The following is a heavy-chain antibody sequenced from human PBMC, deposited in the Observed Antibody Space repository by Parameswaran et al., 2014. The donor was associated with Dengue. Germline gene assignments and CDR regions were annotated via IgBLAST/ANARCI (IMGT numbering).Heavy chain of an antibody. J-gene: IGHJ5*02. Sequence: VRQMPGKGLEWLAVISNDGATMYYADSVKGRFTVSRDNSKTTLYLQMNSLRSEDTALYYCAKDFDSSGYYYGGNCFDPWGQGTQVTVSS. CDR3: AKDFDSSGYYYGGNCFDP. D-gene: IGHD3-22*01. V-gene: IGHV3-30*18. CDR2: ISNDGATM.